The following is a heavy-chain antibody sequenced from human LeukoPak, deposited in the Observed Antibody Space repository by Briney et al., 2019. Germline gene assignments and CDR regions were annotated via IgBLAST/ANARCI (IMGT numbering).Heavy chain of an antibody. Sequence: SVKVSCKASGGTFSSYAISWVRQAPGQGLEWMGRIIPIFGTANYAQKFQGRVTITTDESTSTAYMELSSLRSEDTAVYYCATLRDLWYFDLWGRGTQVTVSS. J-gene: IGHJ2*01. CDR1: GGTFSSYA. CDR3: ATLRDLWYFDL. V-gene: IGHV1-69*05. CDR2: IIPIFGTA.